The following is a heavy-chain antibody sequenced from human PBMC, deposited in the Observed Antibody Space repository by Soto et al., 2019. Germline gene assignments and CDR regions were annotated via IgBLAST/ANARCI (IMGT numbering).Heavy chain of an antibody. CDR2: INHSGST. J-gene: IGHJ5*02. D-gene: IGHD6-6*01. V-gene: IGHV4-34*01. CDR3: LRGGSSWDLNWFDP. Sequence: PSETLSLTCAVYGGSFSGYYWSWIRQPPGKGLEWIGEINHSGSTNYNPSLKSRVTISVDTSKNQFSLKLSSVTAADTAVYYCLRGGSSWDLNWFDPWGQGTLVTV. CDR1: GGSFSGYY.